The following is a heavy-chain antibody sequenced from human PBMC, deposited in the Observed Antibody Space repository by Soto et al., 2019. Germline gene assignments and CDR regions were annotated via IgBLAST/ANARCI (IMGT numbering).Heavy chain of an antibody. J-gene: IGHJ4*02. D-gene: IGHD6-13*01. Sequence: SETLSLSCTVSGGSISSSSYYWGWIRQPPGKGLEWIGSIYYSGSTYYNPSLKSRVTISVDTSKNQFSLKLSSVTAADTAVYYCARGSTGYSSSWYRYWGQGTLVTVSS. CDR3: ARGSTGYSSSWYRY. V-gene: IGHV4-39*01. CDR2: IYYSGST. CDR1: GGSISSSSYY.